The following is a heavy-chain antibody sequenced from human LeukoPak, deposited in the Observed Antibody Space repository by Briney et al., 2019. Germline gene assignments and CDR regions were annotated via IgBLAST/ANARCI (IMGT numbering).Heavy chain of an antibody. V-gene: IGHV1-3*01. D-gene: IGHD6-19*01. CDR3: ARGASSDWPFDY. CDR2: INAGNGNT. J-gene: IGHJ4*02. CDR1: RYTFTTYA. Sequence: ASVKVSCKASRYTFTTYAMHWVRQAPGQRLEWMGWINAGNGNTKYSQRLQGRVTISRDTSATTAYMELSSLRSEDTAVYYCARGASSDWPFDYWGQGTLVTVSS.